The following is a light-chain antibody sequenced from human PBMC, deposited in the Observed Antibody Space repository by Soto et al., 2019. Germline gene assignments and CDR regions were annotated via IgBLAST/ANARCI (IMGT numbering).Light chain of an antibody. CDR3: QQSYSTLLT. J-gene: IGKJ4*01. V-gene: IGKV1-39*01. CDR1: QNINNY. Sequence: DIQMTQSPSSVSASVGDRVTITCQASQNINNYLNWYQQKPGKAPKLLIYAASSLQSGVPSRFSGSGSGTDFTLTISSLQPEDFATYYCQQSYSTLLTFGGGTKVDIK. CDR2: AAS.